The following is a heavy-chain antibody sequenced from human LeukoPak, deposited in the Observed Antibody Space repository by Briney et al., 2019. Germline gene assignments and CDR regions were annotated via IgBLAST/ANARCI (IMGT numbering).Heavy chain of an antibody. Sequence: GGSLRLSCAASGFTFSSYWMSWVRQAPGKGLEWVANIKQDGSEKYYVDSVKGRFTISRDISKNTVYLQMNNLRAEDTAVYYCARIDDFARDYFDYWGQGTLVTVSS. V-gene: IGHV3-7*03. CDR1: GFTFSSYW. CDR2: IKQDGSEK. D-gene: IGHD3/OR15-3a*01. J-gene: IGHJ4*02. CDR3: ARIDDFARDYFDY.